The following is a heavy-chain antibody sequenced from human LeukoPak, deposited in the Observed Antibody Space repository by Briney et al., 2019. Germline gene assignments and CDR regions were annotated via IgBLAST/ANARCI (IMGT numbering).Heavy chain of an antibody. V-gene: IGHV4-59*11. CDR3: ARENFKVYWKGFDI. J-gene: IGHJ3*02. Sequence: SETLSLTCNVSGGSISGHYWNWIRQSPGKGLEWIGYIYYNGNTKYNPSLSSRVIISLDTSNEQFSLKMTSVTAADTAVYFCARENFKVYWKGFDIWGQGTMVTVS. CDR2: IYYNGNT. CDR1: GGSISGHY. D-gene: IGHD1-1*01.